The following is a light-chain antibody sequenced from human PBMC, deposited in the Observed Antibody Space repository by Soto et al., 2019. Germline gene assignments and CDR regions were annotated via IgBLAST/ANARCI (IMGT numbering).Light chain of an antibody. J-gene: IGKJ5*01. CDR3: QQYENLPT. Sequence: DIQMTQSPATLSASVGDIVTITFRASQTISRWMTWYQQKPGKAPKLLIYAASSLQSGVPSRFRGSGSGTDFTFTISRLQPEDIATYYCQQYENLPTFGQGTRLEIK. CDR1: QTISRW. V-gene: IGKV1-5*01. CDR2: AAS.